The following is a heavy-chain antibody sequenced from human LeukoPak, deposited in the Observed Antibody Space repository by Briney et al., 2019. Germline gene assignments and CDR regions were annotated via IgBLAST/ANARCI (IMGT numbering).Heavy chain of an antibody. CDR2: MNTHRGNT. CDR1: GYIFTGYD. D-gene: IGHD3-9*01. CDR3: VPAWVLTGNWFDP. Sequence: ASVKVSCKASGYIFTGYDINWVRQATGQGLEWMGWMNTHRGNTGYAQKFQGRVTMTRNTSISTAYMELSSLISDDTAVYYCVPAWVLTGNWFDPGGQGTLVTVSS. J-gene: IGHJ5*02. V-gene: IGHV1-8*01.